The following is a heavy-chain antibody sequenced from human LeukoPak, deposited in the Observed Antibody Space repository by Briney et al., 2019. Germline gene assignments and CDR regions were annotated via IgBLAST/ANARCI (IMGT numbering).Heavy chain of an antibody. CDR2: MNPNSGHT. V-gene: IGHV1-8*01. CDR1: GYTFTSYD. CDR3: ARGRIGGGSGSLTF. J-gene: IGHJ4*02. Sequence: ASVKVSCKASGYTFTSYDINWVRQATGQGFEWMGWMNPNSGHTGYAQKFQGRVTMTRNTSISTAYMELSSLRSEDTAVYYCARGRIGGGSGSLTFWGQGTLVTVSS. D-gene: IGHD3-10*01.